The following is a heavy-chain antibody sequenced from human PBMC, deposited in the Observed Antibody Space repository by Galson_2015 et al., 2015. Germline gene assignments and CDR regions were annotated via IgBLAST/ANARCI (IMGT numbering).Heavy chain of an antibody. D-gene: IGHD6-13*01. Sequence: SVKVSCKASGYTFTSYEINWVRQATGQGLEWMGWMNPNSGNTGYAQKFQGRVTMTRNTSISTAYMELSSLRSEDTAVYYCASLSPGYSSSWYDYWGQGTLVTVSS. CDR1: GYTFTSYE. V-gene: IGHV1-8*01. CDR3: ASLSPGYSSSWYDY. J-gene: IGHJ4*02. CDR2: MNPNSGNT.